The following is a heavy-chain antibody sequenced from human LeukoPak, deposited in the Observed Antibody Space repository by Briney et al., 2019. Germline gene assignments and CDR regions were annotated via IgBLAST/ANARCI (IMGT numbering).Heavy chain of an antibody. V-gene: IGHV1-69*13. CDR3: ARGRSGTYDFWSGYYVYYFDY. CDR2: IIPIFGTA. D-gene: IGHD3-3*01. CDR1: GGTFSSYA. J-gene: IGHJ4*02. Sequence: SVKVSCKASGGTFSSYAISWVRQAPGQGLEWMGGIIPIFGTANYAQKFQGRVTITADESTSTAYMELSSLRSEDTAVYYCARGRSGTYDFWSGYYVYYFDYWGQGTLVTVSS.